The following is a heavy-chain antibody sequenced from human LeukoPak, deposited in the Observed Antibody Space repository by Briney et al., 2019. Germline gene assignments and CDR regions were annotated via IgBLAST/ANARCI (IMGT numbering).Heavy chain of an antibody. CDR1: GFSFTNYW. D-gene: IGHD2-21*02. CDR3: VRGSLRLPRSTPDY. J-gene: IGHJ4*02. Sequence: GGSLRLSCAVSGFSFTNYWMHWVRQDPGKGLVWVSYISSDGSVTKYADSVKGRFTISRDNAVNTLYLQMNSLRVEDTAVYYCVRGSLRLPRSTPDYWGQGSLVTVSS. V-gene: IGHV3-74*03. CDR2: ISSDGSVT.